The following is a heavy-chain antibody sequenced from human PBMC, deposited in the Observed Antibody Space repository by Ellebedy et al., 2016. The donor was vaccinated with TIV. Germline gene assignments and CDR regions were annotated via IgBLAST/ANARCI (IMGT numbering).Heavy chain of an antibody. J-gene: IGHJ5*02. CDR2: INAGNGNT. CDR1: GYTFTTYA. CDR3: ARLSRVDDSSGYNWFDP. V-gene: IGHV1-3*01. D-gene: IGHD3-22*01. Sequence: AASVKVSCKASGYTFTTYAMHWVRQAPGQRLEWMGWINAGNGNTKYSQKFQGRVTITRDTSASTAYMELSSLRSEDTAVDYCARLSRVDDSSGYNWFDPWGQGTLVTVSS.